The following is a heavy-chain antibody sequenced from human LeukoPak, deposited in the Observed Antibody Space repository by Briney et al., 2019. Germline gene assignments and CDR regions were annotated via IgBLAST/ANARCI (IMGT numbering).Heavy chain of an antibody. CDR2: MSNDGSNK. D-gene: IGHD5-24*01. CDR3: ATLPSATIGYSFDC. V-gene: IGHV3-30*04. CDR1: GFTFSSYA. J-gene: IGHJ4*02. Sequence: GGSLRLSCAASGFTFSSYAMHWVRQAPGKGLEWVAVMSNDGSNKYYADSVKGRFTVSRDNSKNTLYLQMNNLRTDDTAVYYCATLPSATIGYSFDCWGQGTLVTVSS.